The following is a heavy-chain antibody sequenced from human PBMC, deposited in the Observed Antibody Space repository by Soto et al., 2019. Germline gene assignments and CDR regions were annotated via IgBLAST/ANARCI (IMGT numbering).Heavy chain of an antibody. V-gene: IGHV3-7*04. CDR2: IKQDGSEK. D-gene: IGHD2-15*01. CDR1: GFTFSNYW. J-gene: IGHJ4*02. CDR3: VRDRLAEFDY. Sequence: EVQLVESGGGLVQPGGSLRLSCAGSGFTFSNYWMSWVRQAPGKGLEWVATIKQDGSEKYYVDSMQGRFTISRDNAKNSLYLQMNSLRAEDTAVYYCVRDRLAEFDYWGQGTLVTVSS.